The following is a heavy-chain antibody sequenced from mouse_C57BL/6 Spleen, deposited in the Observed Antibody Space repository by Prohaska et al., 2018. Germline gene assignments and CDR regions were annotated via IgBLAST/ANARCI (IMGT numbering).Heavy chain of an antibody. Sequence: QVQLQQSGAELVKPGASVKISCKASGYAFSSYWMSWVKQRPGKGLEWIGQIYPGDGDTNYNGKFKGKATLTADKSSSTAYMQLSSLTSEDSAVYFCAREILLRSFAYWGQGTLVTVSA. CDR3: AREILLRSFAY. D-gene: IGHD2-1*01. J-gene: IGHJ3*01. CDR1: GYAFSSYW. CDR2: IYPGDGDT. V-gene: IGHV1-80*01.